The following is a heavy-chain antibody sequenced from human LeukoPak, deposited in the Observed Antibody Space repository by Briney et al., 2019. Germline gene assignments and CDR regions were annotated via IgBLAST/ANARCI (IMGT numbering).Heavy chain of an antibody. CDR3: ARGGSYGGYHSY. D-gene: IGHD4-23*01. CDR2: ISGDSTYI. V-gene: IGHV3-21*01. J-gene: IGHJ4*02. CDR1: GFTFSSYS. Sequence: GGSLRLSCAASGFTFSSYSMNWVRQAPGKGLEWVSSISGDSTYIFYADSVKGRFTISRDNAKNSLYLQMNSLRAEDTALYYCARGGSYGGYHSYWGQGTLVTVSS.